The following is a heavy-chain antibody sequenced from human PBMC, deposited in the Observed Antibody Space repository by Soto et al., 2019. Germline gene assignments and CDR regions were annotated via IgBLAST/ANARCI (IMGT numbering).Heavy chain of an antibody. V-gene: IGHV1-3*01. CDR1: GYTFTSYA. J-gene: IGHJ6*02. CDR3: AREQVATYYYYGMDV. D-gene: IGHD5-12*01. Sequence: ASVKVSCKASGYTFTSYAIHWVRQAPGQRLEWMGWINAGNGNTKYSQKFRGWVTMTRDTSISTAYMELSRLRSDDTAVYYCAREQVATYYYYGMDVWGQGTTVTVSS. CDR2: INAGNGNT.